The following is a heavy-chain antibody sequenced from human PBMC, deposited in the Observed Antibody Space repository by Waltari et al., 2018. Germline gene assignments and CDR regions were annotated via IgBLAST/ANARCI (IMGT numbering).Heavy chain of an antibody. D-gene: IGHD2-8*02. CDR1: GHTFTSYD. V-gene: IGHV1-8*01. J-gene: IGHJ3*01. CDR2: MNPNNGDP. CDR3: ATGPAAWWAFDV. Sequence: QVQLVQSGPEVREPGASVTVSCKASGHTFTSYDSNWVRQAPGEGLAWIGWMNPNNGDPAFAKKFQGRVTLARNTSISTAYMELSSLTSDDTAMYYCATGPAAWWAFDVWGQGTMVAVSS.